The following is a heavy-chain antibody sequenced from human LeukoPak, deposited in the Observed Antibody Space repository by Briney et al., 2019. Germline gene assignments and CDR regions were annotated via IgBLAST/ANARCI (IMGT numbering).Heavy chain of an antibody. D-gene: IGHD4-11*01. Sequence: GGSLRLSCAASGFSFSTYSMNWVRQAPGKGLEWVSSISAASNYIYYADSVKCRFTISRDNAKNSLYLQMNSLRAEDTAVYYCARERLPDDYWGQGTLVTVSS. CDR1: GFSFSTYS. CDR2: ISAASNYI. J-gene: IGHJ4*02. CDR3: ARERLPDDY. V-gene: IGHV3-21*01.